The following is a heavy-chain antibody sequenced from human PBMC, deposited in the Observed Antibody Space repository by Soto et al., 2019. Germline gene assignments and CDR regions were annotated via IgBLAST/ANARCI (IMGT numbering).Heavy chain of an antibody. V-gene: IGHV4-39*01. J-gene: IGHJ4*02. Sequence: SETLSLTCTVSGGSISSPNFYWSWIRQHPGKGLEWIANIYYNGNTYYNPTLKSRVSISLDTSKNQFSLRLNSVTAADTAVYYCARSSIKPQVFMYPFDYWSQGTLVTVSS. CDR2: IYYNGNT. CDR1: GGSISSPNFY. D-gene: IGHD3-3*01. CDR3: ARSSIKPQVFMYPFDY.